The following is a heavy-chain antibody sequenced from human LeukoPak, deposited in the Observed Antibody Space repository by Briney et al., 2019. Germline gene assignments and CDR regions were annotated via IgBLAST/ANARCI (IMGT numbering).Heavy chain of an antibody. V-gene: IGHV3-53*04. CDR1: GFGVSDNS. Sequence: GGSLRLSCRASGFGVSDNSMSWVRQAPGKGLEWVSVLYSGGNTYYGDSVKGRFTISRHNSKNTLYLQMNSLKPEDTAVYYCAKDRGDFPWGQEPWSPSPQ. CDR2: LYSGGNT. D-gene: IGHD2-21*02. CDR3: AKDRGDFP. J-gene: IGHJ5*02.